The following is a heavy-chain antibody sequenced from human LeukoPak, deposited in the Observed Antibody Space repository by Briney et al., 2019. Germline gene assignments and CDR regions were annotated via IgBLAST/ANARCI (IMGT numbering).Heavy chain of an antibody. V-gene: IGHV6-1*01. Sequence: SQTLSLTCAISGDSVSSNSAAWNWIRQSPSRGLEWLGRTYYRSKWYNDYAVSVKGRITINPDTSKNQFSQQLNSVTPEDTAVYYCARDHVAAAGTNMIDYWGQGTLVTVSS. CDR2: TYYRSKWYN. CDR1: GDSVSSNSAA. D-gene: IGHD6-13*01. CDR3: ARDHVAAAGTNMIDY. J-gene: IGHJ4*02.